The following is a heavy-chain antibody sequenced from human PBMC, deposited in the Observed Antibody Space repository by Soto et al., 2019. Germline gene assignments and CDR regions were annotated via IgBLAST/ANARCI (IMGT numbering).Heavy chain of an antibody. CDR1: GGTFSSYA. CDR2: IIPIFGTA. J-gene: IGHJ6*02. Sequence: QVQLVQSGAEVKKPGSSGKVSCKASGGTFSSYAITWVRQAPGQGLEWMGRIIPIFGTANYNQKFQGRVTITADESTSTAYMELSSLRSEDTAVYYCARNEYSTTFYYYGMDVWGQGTTVTVSS. D-gene: IGHD6-6*01. V-gene: IGHV1-69*01. CDR3: ARNEYSTTFYYYGMDV.